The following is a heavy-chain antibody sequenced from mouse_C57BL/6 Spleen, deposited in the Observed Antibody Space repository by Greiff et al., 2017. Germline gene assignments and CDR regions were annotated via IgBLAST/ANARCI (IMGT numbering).Heavy chain of an antibody. CDR2: IDPSDSYT. CDR3: AKEGVYYGSRRGYFDV. CDR1: GYTFTSYW. Sequence: QVQLQQPGAELVKPGASVKLSCKASGYTFTSYWMQWVKQRPGQGLEWIGEIDPSDSYTNYNQKFKGQATLTVDTASSTAYMQLSSLTSEDSAVYYCAKEGVYYGSRRGYFDVWGTGTTVTVSS. J-gene: IGHJ1*03. V-gene: IGHV1-50*01. D-gene: IGHD1-1*01.